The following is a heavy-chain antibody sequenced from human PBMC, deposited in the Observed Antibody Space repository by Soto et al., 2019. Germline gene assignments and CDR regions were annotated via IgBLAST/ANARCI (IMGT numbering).Heavy chain of an antibody. CDR2: IYSGGST. CDR3: ARAVGAAMCSYYYGMDV. J-gene: IGHJ6*02. V-gene: IGHV3-53*01. CDR1: GFTVSSNY. Sequence: EVQLVESGGGLIQPGGSLRLSCAASGFTVSSNYMSWVRQAPGKGLEWVSVIYSGGSTYYADSVKGRFTISRDNSKNTLYLHMNSLRAEDTAVYYCARAVGAAMCSYYYGMDVWGQGTTVTVSS. D-gene: IGHD2-2*01.